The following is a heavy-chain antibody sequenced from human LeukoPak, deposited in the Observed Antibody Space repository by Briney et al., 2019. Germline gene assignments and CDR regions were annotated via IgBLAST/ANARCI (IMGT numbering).Heavy chain of an antibody. J-gene: IGHJ5*02. CDR2: VYYSGST. Sequence: PSETLSLTCTVSGGSISSYYWSWIRQPPGKGLEWIGYVYYSGSTNYNPSLKSRVTISVDTSKNQFSLKLSSVTAADTAVYYCARDGAVNWFDPWGQGTLVTVSS. V-gene: IGHV4-59*01. CDR3: ARDGAVNWFDP. CDR1: GGSISSYY. D-gene: IGHD3-16*01.